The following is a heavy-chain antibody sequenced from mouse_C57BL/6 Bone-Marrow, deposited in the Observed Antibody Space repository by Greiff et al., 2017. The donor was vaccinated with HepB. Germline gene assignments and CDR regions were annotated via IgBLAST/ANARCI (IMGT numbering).Heavy chain of an antibody. V-gene: IGHV1-76*01. CDR3: AILWFAY. J-gene: IGHJ3*01. CDR2: IYPGSGNT. CDR1: GYTFTDYY. Sequence: VQVVESGAELVRPGASVKLSCKASGYTFTDYYINWVKQRPGQGLEWIARIYPGSGNTYYNEKFKGKATLTAEKSSSTAYMQLSSLTSEYSAVYFCAILWFAYCGQGTRVTVSA.